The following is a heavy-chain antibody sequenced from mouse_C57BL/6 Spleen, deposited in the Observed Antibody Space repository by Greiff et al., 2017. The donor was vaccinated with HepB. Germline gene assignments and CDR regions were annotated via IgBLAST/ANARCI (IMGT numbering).Heavy chain of an antibody. D-gene: IGHD1-1*01. V-gene: IGHV1-47*01. CDR3: ARSGRDYYGSSYRNWYFDV. CDR2: FHPYNDDT. J-gene: IGHJ1*03. Sequence: QVQLKESGAELVKPGASVKMSCKASGYTFTTYPIEWMKQNHGKSLEWIGNFHPYNDDTKYNEKFKGKATLTVEKSSSTVYLELSRLTSDDSAVYYCARSGRDYYGSSYRNWYFDVWGTGTTVTVSS. CDR1: GYTFTTYP.